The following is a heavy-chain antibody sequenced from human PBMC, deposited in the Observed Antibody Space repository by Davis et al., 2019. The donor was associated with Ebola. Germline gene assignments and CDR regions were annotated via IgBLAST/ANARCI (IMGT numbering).Heavy chain of an antibody. CDR2: ISSSSSYI. J-gene: IGHJ6*02. CDR3: ARNADTAMVIFYYYYGMDV. CDR1: GFTFSSYS. D-gene: IGHD5-18*01. V-gene: IGHV3-21*01. Sequence: PGGSLRLSCAASGFTFSSYSMNWVRQAPGKGLEWVSSISSSSSYIYYADSVKGRFTISRDNAKNSLYLQMNSLRAEDTAVYYCARNADTAMVIFYYYYGMDVWGQGTTVTVSS.